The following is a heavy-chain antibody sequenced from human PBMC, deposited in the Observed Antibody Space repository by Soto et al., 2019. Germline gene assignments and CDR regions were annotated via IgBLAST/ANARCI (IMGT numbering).Heavy chain of an antibody. CDR3: ARDPGIAAAGSEPPYSWYFDY. Sequence: SQTLSLTCAISGDSVSSNSAAWNWIRQSPSRGLEWLGRTYYRSKWYNDYAVSVKSRITINPATSKNQFSLQLNSVTPEDTAVYYCARDPGIAAAGSEPPYSWYFDYWGQGTLVTVSS. D-gene: IGHD6-13*01. J-gene: IGHJ4*02. V-gene: IGHV6-1*01. CDR1: GDSVSSNSAA. CDR2: TYYRSKWYN.